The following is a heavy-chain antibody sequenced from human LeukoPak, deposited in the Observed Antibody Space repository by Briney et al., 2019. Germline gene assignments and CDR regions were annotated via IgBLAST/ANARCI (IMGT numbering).Heavy chain of an antibody. CDR2: IYPGDSKT. D-gene: IGHD2-15*01. CDR3: ASGYCSGGNCHTDFAY. V-gene: IGHV5-51*01. J-gene: IGHJ4*02. Sequence: GESLKISCKGSGYSFTSYWIGRVRQMPGKGLEWMGIIYPGDSKTRYSPSFQGQITISADKSISTAYLQWSSLKASDTAMYYCASGYCSGGNCHTDFAYWGQGTLVTVSS. CDR1: GYSFTSYW.